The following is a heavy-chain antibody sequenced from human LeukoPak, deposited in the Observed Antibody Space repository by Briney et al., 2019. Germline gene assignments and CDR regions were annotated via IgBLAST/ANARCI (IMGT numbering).Heavy chain of an antibody. CDR2: ISSSSSTI. Sequence: GGSLTLSCAASGFTFSSYSMNWVRQAPGKGLEWVSYISSSSSTIYYADSVKGRFTISRDNAKNSLYLQMNSLRAEDTAVYYCARDRDSTYFDYWGRGTQLTVSS. CDR1: GFTFSSYS. J-gene: IGHJ4*02. V-gene: IGHV3-48*01. D-gene: IGHD6-13*01. CDR3: ARDRDSTYFDY.